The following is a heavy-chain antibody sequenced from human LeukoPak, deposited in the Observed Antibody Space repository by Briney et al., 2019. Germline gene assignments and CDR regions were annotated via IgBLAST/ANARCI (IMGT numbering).Heavy chain of an antibody. Sequence: SETLSLTCAVYGGSFSGYYWSWIRQPPGKGLEWIGEINHSGSTNYNPSLKSRVTISVDTSKNQFSLKLSSVTAADTAVYYCASRPPNQSYGEMYYFDYWGQGTLVTVSS. CDR2: INHSGST. V-gene: IGHV4-34*01. CDR1: GGSFSGYY. D-gene: IGHD4-17*01. J-gene: IGHJ4*02. CDR3: ASRPPNQSYGEMYYFDY.